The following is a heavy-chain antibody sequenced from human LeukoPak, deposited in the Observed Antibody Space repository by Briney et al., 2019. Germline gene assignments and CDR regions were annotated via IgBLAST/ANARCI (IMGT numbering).Heavy chain of an antibody. Sequence: SETLSLTCSVSGYSISSESYFWGWIRQPPGKGLEWIGEINHSGSTNYNPSLKSRVTISVDTSKNQFSLKLSSVTAADTAVYYCAREGYYDYVWGSYRYTGYNWFDPWGQGTLVTVSS. CDR2: INHSGST. D-gene: IGHD3-16*02. CDR3: AREGYYDYVWGSYRYTGYNWFDP. V-gene: IGHV4-39*07. CDR1: GYSISSESYF. J-gene: IGHJ5*02.